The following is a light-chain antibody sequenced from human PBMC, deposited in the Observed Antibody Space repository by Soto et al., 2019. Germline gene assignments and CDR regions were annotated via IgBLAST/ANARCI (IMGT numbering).Light chain of an antibody. J-gene: IGLJ7*01. V-gene: IGLV7-43*01. CDR1: TGAVTSGNF. CDR2: TTN. Sequence: QTVVTQEPSRTVSPGGTVTLTGTSSTGAVTSGNFPSWFQQKPGQAPRTLIYTTNNKHSWTPARFSGSLLGDKAALTLSGVQPEDEADYYFLLYYGGAQLVFGGGTQLTVL. CDR3: LLYYGGAQLV.